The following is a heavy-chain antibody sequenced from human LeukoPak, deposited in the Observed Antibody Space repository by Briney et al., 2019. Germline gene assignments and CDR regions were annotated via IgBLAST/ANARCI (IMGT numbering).Heavy chain of an antibody. Sequence: GGSLRLSCAASGFTISSSYMSWVRQVPGKGLEWVSCIYGADTIYYADFVKDRFTISRDSNRNILYLQMNSLRADDTAVYYCAKPDEQQLVRDAFDIWGQGTMVTVSS. J-gene: IGHJ3*02. CDR3: AKPDEQQLVRDAFDI. CDR1: GFTISSSY. CDR2: IYGADTI. D-gene: IGHD6-13*01. V-gene: IGHV3-66*01.